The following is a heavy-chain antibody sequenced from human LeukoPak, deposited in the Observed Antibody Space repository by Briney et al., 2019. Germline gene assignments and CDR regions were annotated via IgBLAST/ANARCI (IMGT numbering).Heavy chain of an antibody. CDR3: AKDMNSYGSGSSYNPWGPFDS. V-gene: IGHV3-13*01. CDR1: GFTFSAYD. D-gene: IGHD3-10*01. J-gene: IGHJ4*02. CDR2: IGTAGDT. Sequence: GGSLRLSCAASGFTFSAYDLHWVRQATGTGLEWVSAIGTAGDTYYPGSVKGRFTISRDNAENSLYLQMNSLTPEDTAFYFCAKDMNSYGSGSSYNPWGPFDSWGQGTLVTVSS.